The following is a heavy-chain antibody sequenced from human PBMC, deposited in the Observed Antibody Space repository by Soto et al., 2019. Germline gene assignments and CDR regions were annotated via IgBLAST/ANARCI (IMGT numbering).Heavy chain of an antibody. D-gene: IGHD6-13*01. CDR2: IKHDGSEK. J-gene: IGHJ4*02. CDR3: ARTRGYGRSFDY. V-gene: IGHV3-7*01. CDR1: RLTFSRDW. Sequence: EVQLVESGGGLVQPGGSLRVSCATSRLTFSRDWMSWVRQTPGKGLEWVANIKHDGSEKYYLDSVRGRFTISRDNAENALYLQMHSLRADDSAVYFFARTRGYGRSFDYWGQGTLVTVSS.